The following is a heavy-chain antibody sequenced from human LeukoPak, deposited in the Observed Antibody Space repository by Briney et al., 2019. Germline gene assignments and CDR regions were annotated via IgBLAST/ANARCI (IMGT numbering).Heavy chain of an antibody. Sequence: ASVKVSCKASGYTFTSYGISWVRQAPGQGLEWMGWINPNSGGTNYAQKFQGRVTMTRDTFIGTVYMDLSRLRSDDTAVYYCARELWFGEFYFDYWGQGTLVTVSS. CDR1: GYTFTSYG. CDR3: ARELWFGEFYFDY. V-gene: IGHV1-2*02. D-gene: IGHD3-10*01. CDR2: INPNSGGT. J-gene: IGHJ4*02.